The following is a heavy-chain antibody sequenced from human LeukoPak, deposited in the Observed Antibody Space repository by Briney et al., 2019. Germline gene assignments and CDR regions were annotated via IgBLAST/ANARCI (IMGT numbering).Heavy chain of an antibody. V-gene: IGHV4-59*08. CDR1: GGSISPYY. D-gene: IGHD1-26*01. J-gene: IGHJ4*02. CDR3: ATYYLGYFDY. Sequence: PSETLSLTCNVSGGSISPYYWSWIRQSPGKGLELIGYIYYSGYTNYNPSLKSRVTISLDTSKNHFSLTLSSVTAADTAVYYCATYYLGYFDYWGQGALVTVSS. CDR2: IYYSGYT.